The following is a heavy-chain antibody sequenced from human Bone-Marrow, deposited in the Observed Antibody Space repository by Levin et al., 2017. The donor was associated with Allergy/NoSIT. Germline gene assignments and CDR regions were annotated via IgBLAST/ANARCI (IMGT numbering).Heavy chain of an antibody. CDR1: GFPFSSYT. D-gene: IGHD6-13*01. CDR3: AKDRGYTTTWYWDN. J-gene: IGHJ4*02. CDR2: IGGTGYDT. Sequence: GESLKISCAGSGFPFSSYTMTWVRRAPGRGLEWVSSIGGTGYDTYYADSVRGRFTISRDNSRDSVYLQMNSLRADDTAFYYCAKDRGYTTTWYWDNWGQGTLVSVSS. V-gene: IGHV3-21*04.